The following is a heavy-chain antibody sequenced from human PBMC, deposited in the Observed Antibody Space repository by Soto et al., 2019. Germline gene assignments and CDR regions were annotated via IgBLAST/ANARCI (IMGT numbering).Heavy chain of an antibody. CDR1: GGTFSSYA. D-gene: IGHD3-3*01. J-gene: IGHJ6*02. CDR3: ATGLRFLEWLWALDGMDV. CDR2: IIPIFGTA. V-gene: IGHV1-69*13. Sequence: GASVKVSCKASGGTFSSYAISWVRQAPGQGLEWMGGIIPIFGTANYAQKFQGRVTITADESTSTAYMELSSLRSEDTAVYYCATGLRFLEWLWALDGMDVWGQGTTVTVYS.